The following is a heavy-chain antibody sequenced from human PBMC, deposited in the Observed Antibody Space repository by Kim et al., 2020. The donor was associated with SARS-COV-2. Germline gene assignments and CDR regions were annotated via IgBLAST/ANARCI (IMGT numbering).Heavy chain of an antibody. J-gene: IGHJ4*02. CDR1: EDSFTNYW. V-gene: IGHV5-51*01. CDR2: IYPGDSDT. Sequence: GESLKISCKGSEDSFTNYWIAWVRRMPGKGLEWMGTIYPGDSDTRYSPSFQGQVTISIYKSISTAYLQWSSLKASDTAIYYCASVPWYSSSSSVDSWGQGTLVTVSS. CDR3: ASVPWYSSSSSVDS. D-gene: IGHD6-6*01.